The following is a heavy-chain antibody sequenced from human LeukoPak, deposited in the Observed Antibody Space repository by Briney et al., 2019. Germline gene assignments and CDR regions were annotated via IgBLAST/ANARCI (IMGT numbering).Heavy chain of an antibody. Sequence: SQTLSLTCTVSGGSISSGGYYWSWIRQHPGKGLEWIGYIYYSGSTYYNPSLKRRVIISVDTSNNQFSLKLRSVTAADTAVYYCARDSGSYGYNYWGQGTLVTVSS. J-gene: IGHJ4*02. CDR3: ARDSGSYGYNY. CDR2: IYYSGST. CDR1: GGSISSGGYY. V-gene: IGHV4-31*03. D-gene: IGHD5-18*01.